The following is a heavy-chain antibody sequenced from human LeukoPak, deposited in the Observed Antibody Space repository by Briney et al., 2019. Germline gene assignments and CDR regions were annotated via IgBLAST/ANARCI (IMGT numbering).Heavy chain of an antibody. CDR1: GGSISSSSYY. CDR3: ARVKDPGGYYYYYYMDV. J-gene: IGHJ6*03. V-gene: IGHV4-39*01. D-gene: IGHD3-16*01. CDR2: IDYSGST. Sequence: SETLSFTCTVSGGSISSSSYYWGWLRQPPGKGLEWIGDIDYSGSTYCNPSLKSRVTISVDTSKNQFSLKLSSVTAADTAMYYCARVKDPGGYYYYYYMDVWGKGTTVTVSS.